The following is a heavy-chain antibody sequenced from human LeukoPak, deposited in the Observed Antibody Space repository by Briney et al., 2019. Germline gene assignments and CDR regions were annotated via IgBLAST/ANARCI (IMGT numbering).Heavy chain of an antibody. Sequence: GGSLRLSCAASGFTFSLFTMNWVRQAPGKGLEWVSSISGSSAYIYNTDSLKGRFTISRDNAKNSLYLQMDSLRAEDTAVYYCARDRTYYYDSSASIDYWGQGTLVTVSS. CDR2: ISGSSAYI. J-gene: IGHJ4*02. D-gene: IGHD3-22*01. CDR3: ARDRTYYYDSSASIDY. CDR1: GFTFSLFT. V-gene: IGHV3-21*01.